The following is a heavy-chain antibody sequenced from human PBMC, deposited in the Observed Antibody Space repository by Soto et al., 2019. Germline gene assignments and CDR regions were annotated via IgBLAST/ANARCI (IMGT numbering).Heavy chain of an antibody. CDR1: GGSISSDDW. CDR3: ARSDCYGVCRGKWLDP. CDR2: IYHSGTP. V-gene: IGHV4-4*02. D-gene: IGHD2-21*02. Sequence: QVQLQESGPGLVKPSGTLSLTCAVSGGSISSDDWWTWVRQTPGKGLEWIGEIYHSGTPNYNPSLMSRVTIAVDKAKSPFSLRLDSVTAADTAVYYCARSDCYGVCRGKWLDPWGQGILVTVSS. J-gene: IGHJ5*02.